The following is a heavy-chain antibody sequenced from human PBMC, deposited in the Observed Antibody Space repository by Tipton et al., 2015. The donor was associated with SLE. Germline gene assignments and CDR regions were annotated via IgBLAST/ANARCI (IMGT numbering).Heavy chain of an antibody. V-gene: IGHV3-43D*04. CDR1: GFTFDDYA. D-gene: IGHD1-26*01. J-gene: IGHJ3*02. CDR2: ISWDGGST. CDR3: ARVKPYSGSTWIPYAFDI. Sequence: GSLRLSCAASGFTFDDYAMHWVRQAPGKGLEWVSLISWDGGSTYYADSVKGRFTISRDNAKNSLYLQMNSLRAEDTAVYYCARVKPYSGSTWIPYAFDIWGQGTMVTVSS.